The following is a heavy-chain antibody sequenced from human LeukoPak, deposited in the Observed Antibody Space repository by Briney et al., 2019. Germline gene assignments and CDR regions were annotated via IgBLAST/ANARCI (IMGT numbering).Heavy chain of an antibody. V-gene: IGHV5-51*01. CDR2: IYPGDSDT. D-gene: IGHD5-12*01. J-gene: IGHJ4*02. CDR3: ARQNSGYDLYHPFDY. Sequence: HGESLKISCKGSGYSFTSYWIGWVRQMPGKGLEWMGIIYPGDSDTRYSPSFQGQVTISADKSISTAYLQWSSLKAPDTAMYYCARQNSGYDLYHPFDYWGQGTLVTVSS. CDR1: GYSFTSYW.